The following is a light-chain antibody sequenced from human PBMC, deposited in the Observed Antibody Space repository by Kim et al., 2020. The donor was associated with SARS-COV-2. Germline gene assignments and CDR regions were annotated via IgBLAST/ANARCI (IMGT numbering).Light chain of an antibody. CDR1: KLGDKY. Sequence: SYELTQPPSVSVSPGQTASITCSGDKLGDKYACWYQQKPGQSPVLHMYHDSKRPSGIPERFSGSNSGNTATLTISGTQAMDEADYYCQAWDSSTYVFGTG. CDR2: HDS. J-gene: IGLJ1*01. V-gene: IGLV3-1*01. CDR3: QAWDSSTYV.